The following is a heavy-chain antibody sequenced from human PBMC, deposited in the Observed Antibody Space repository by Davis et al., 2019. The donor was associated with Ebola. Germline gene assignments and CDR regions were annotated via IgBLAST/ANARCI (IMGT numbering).Heavy chain of an antibody. D-gene: IGHD2-21*01. J-gene: IGHJ3*02. CDR3: ARDLYCGGDCPGTFDI. V-gene: IGHV4-4*02. Sequence: PSETLSLTCAVSGGSISSSNWWSWVRQPPGKGLGWIGEIYHSGSTNYNPSLNSRVTISVDKSKNQLSLKLSSVTAADTAVYYCARDLYCGGDCPGTFDIWGQGTTVTVSS. CDR2: IYHSGST. CDR1: GGSISSSNW.